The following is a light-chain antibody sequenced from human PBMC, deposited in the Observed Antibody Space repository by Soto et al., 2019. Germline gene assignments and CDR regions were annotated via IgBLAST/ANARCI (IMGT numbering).Light chain of an antibody. V-gene: IGKV1-39*01. Sequence: DVQMTQSPSSLSATVGDRVTITCRASQSISNYINWYQQKPRKAPTLVIYTASSLQSGVPSRFSGGGSGTDFTLTISSLQPEDFATYSCQHSYSFLLSCGPGTKLDIK. CDR2: TAS. CDR3: QHSYSFLLS. CDR1: QSISNY. J-gene: IGKJ3*01.